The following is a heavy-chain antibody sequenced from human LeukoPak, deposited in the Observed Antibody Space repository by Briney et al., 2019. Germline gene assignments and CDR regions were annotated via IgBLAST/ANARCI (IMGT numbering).Heavy chain of an antibody. CDR3: SREIRPAGTDS. CDR1: GVTFSSYW. J-gene: IGHJ4*02. Sequence: PGGSLRLSCAAAGVTFSSYWIHWVRQAPGKRLVWVSRINGDGSATGYADSVKGRFTISRDNAKNTLYLQMNSLRAEDTAVYYCSREIRPAGTDSWGQGTLVTVSS. D-gene: IGHD6-13*01. V-gene: IGHV3-74*01. CDR2: INGDGSAT.